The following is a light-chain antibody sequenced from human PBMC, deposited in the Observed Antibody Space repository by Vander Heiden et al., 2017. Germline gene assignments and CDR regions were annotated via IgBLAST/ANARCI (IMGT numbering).Light chain of an antibody. J-gene: IGLJ1*01. CDR1: NLGDKF. Sequence: SYELTQPPSVSVPPGQAATITCSGKNLGDKFVSWYQHTSGQSPVLVMYQDRRRPSGIPDRFAASHSGDTATLTIGDIQAMDEADYYCQAWDSSVLYVFGSGTKVTVI. CDR2: QDR. CDR3: QAWDSSVLYV. V-gene: IGLV3-1*01.